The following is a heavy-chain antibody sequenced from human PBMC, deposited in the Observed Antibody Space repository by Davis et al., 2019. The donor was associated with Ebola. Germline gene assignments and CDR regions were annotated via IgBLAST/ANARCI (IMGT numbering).Heavy chain of an antibody. CDR1: GGAISGYY. V-gene: IGHV4-59*08. CDR3: AKLSQLASAHYFDY. Sequence: PSETLSLTCTVSGGAISGYYWSWIRQLPGKELEYIGYIFYTGTTHYNPSLGSRVTISVDTSNNQFSLKLNPVTAADTAVYYCAKLSQLASAHYFDYWGQGTLVTVSS. CDR2: IFYTGTT. J-gene: IGHJ4*02. D-gene: IGHD6-19*01.